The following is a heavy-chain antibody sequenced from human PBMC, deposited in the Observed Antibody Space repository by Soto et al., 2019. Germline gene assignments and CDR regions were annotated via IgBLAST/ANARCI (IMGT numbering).Heavy chain of an antibody. CDR1: GLTFSSYS. D-gene: IGHD3-10*01. CDR3: ATAPVKRIRDGSGSYYKNYYGMDV. V-gene: IGHV3-48*02. CDR2: ISSSSSTI. J-gene: IGHJ6*02. Sequence: GSLRLSCASSGLTFSSYSMNWVRQAPGKGLEWVSYISSSSSTIYYADSVKGRFTISRDNAKNSLYLQMNSLRDEDTAVYYCATAPVKRIRDGSGSYYKNYYGMDVWGQGTTVTVSS.